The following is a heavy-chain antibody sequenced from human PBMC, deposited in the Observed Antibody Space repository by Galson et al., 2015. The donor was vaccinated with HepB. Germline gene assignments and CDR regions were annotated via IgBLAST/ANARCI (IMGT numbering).Heavy chain of an antibody. J-gene: IGHJ4*02. Sequence: SLRLSCAASGFTFSSYAMHWVRQAPGKGLEWVAVISYDGSNKYYADSVKGLFTISRDNSKNTLYLQMNSLRAEDTAVYYCARGLGRRGYSGYDPPGDWGQGTLVTVSS. V-gene: IGHV3-30-3*01. CDR1: GFTFSSYA. CDR3: ARGLGRRGYSGYDPPGD. D-gene: IGHD5-12*01. CDR2: ISYDGSNK.